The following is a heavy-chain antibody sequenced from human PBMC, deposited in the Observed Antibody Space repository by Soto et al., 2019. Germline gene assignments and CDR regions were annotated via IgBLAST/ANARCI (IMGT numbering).Heavy chain of an antibody. D-gene: IGHD2-2*03. J-gene: IGHJ5*02. CDR2: IWYDGSNK. CDR1: GFTFSSYG. CDR3: AMDAWLLGFDP. Sequence: QVQLVESGGGVVQPGRSLRLSCAASGFTFSSYGMHWVRQAPGKGLEWVAVIWYDGSNKYYADSVKGRFTISRDNSKNTLYLQMNSLRAEETAVYYWAMDAWLLGFDPWGQGTLVTVSS. V-gene: IGHV3-33*01.